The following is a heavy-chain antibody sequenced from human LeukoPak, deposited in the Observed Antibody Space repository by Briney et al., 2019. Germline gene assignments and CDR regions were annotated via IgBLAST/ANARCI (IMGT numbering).Heavy chain of an antibody. V-gene: IGHV4-34*01. Sequence: MSSETLSLTCAVYGGSFSGYYWSWIRQPPGKGLEWIGEINHSGSTNYNPSLKSRVTISVDTSKNQFSLKLSSVTAADTAVYYCATRLRRQYFDYWGQGTLVTVSS. CDR3: ATRLRRQYFDY. CDR2: INHSGST. CDR1: GGSFSGYY. D-gene: IGHD4-17*01. J-gene: IGHJ4*02.